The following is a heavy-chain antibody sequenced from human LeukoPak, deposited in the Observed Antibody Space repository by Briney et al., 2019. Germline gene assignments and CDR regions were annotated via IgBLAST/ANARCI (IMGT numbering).Heavy chain of an antibody. J-gene: IGHJ4*02. CDR2: VYHTGSA. D-gene: IGHD3-3*01. Sequence: SETLSLTCTVSGGSISSYYWSWIRQPPGKGLEWVGYVYHTGSANYNPSLKSRVTISVDMSKSQFSLRLSSVTAADTAVYYCAREFGAHFDYWGQGTLVTVSS. V-gene: IGHV4-59*01. CDR3: AREFGAHFDY. CDR1: GGSISSYY.